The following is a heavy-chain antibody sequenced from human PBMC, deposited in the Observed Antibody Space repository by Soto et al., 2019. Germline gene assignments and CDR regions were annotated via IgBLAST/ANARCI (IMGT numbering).Heavy chain of an antibody. CDR1: GGTFSSYA. CDR2: IIPIFGTA. Sequence: VASVKVSCKASGGTFSSYAISWVRQAPGQGLEWMGGIIPIFGTANYAQKFQGRVTITADESTSTAYMELSSLRSEDTAVYYCARGLRTLPGYFDYWGQGTLVTVSS. CDR3: ARGLRTLPGYFDY. D-gene: IGHD4-17*01. V-gene: IGHV1-69*13. J-gene: IGHJ4*02.